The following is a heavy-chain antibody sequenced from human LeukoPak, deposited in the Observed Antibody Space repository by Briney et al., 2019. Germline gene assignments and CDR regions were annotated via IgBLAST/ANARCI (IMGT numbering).Heavy chain of an antibody. CDR2: ISGSGGST. CDR1: GFIFSSYA. CDR3: ATCYYDSSGYYYPFDY. D-gene: IGHD3-22*01. V-gene: IGHV3-23*01. Sequence: GGSLRLSCAASGFIFSSYAMSWVRQAPGEGLEWVSAISGSGGSTYYADSVKGRFTISRDNSKNTLYLQMNSLRAEDTAVYYCATCYYDSSGYYYPFDYWGQGTLVTVSS. J-gene: IGHJ4*02.